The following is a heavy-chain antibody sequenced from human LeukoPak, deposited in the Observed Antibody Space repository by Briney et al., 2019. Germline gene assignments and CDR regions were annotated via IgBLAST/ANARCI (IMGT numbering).Heavy chain of an antibody. CDR1: GFTFSDYY. CDR3: ARAEMRGPIDY. V-gene: IGHV3-11*04. CDR2: ISSSGSTI. J-gene: IGHJ4*02. Sequence: GGSLRLPCAASGFTFSDYYMSWIRQAPGKGLEWVSYISSSGSTIYYADSVKGRFTISRDNAKNSLYLQMNSLRAEDTAVYYCARAEMRGPIDYWGQGTLVTVSS. D-gene: IGHD5-24*01.